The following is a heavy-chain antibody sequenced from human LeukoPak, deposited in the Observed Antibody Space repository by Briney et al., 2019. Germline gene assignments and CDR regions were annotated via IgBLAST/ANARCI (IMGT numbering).Heavy chain of an antibody. V-gene: IGHV3-30*02. CDR3: AKDGDDGIES. J-gene: IGHJ4*02. Sequence: PGGSLRLSCAASGVTISCCGMHWVRQAPGKGLEWLAFIRYDGGNQYYADSVKGRFTISRDNYKNKLSLQMNSLRVEDMAVYYCAKDGDDGIESWGQGTLVTVSS. CDR2: IRYDGGNQ. CDR1: GVTISCCG. D-gene: IGHD7-27*01.